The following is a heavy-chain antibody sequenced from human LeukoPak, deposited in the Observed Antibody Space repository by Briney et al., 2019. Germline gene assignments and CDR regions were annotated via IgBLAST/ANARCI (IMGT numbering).Heavy chain of an antibody. CDR3: ARMKSSGWYGGFDY. CDR2: ISAYNGNT. D-gene: IGHD6-19*01. V-gene: IGHV1-18*01. Sequence: GASVKVSCKASGYTFTSYGISWVRQAPGQGLEWMGWISAYNGNTNYAQKLQGRVTMTTDTSTSTAYMELRSLRSEDTAVYYCARMKSSGWYGGFDYWGQGTLVTVSS. CDR1: GYTFTSYG. J-gene: IGHJ4*02.